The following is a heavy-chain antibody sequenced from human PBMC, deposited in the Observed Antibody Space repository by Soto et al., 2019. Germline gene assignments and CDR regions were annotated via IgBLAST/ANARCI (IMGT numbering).Heavy chain of an antibody. V-gene: IGHV3-23*01. D-gene: IGHD3-22*01. J-gene: IGHJ4*02. CDR1: GFTFRNYA. CDR2: FSGSGDTT. Sequence: GGSLRLSCAASGFTFRNYAMSWVRQAPGKGLEWDSAFSGSGDTTFYADSVKGRFTVSRDNSKKTLYLQLNSLRDEDTAVYYCARDAGELPVVTVGVFVFWGRGTLVTVSS. CDR3: ARDAGELPVVTVGVFVF.